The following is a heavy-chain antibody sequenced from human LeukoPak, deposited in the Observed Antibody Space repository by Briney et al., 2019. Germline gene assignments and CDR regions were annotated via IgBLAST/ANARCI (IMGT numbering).Heavy chain of an antibody. D-gene: IGHD5-18*01. J-gene: IGHJ4*02. CDR1: GFTYSNYG. CDR3: ANDLGWIQLNLG. Sequence: GGSLRLSCAASGFTYSNYGMKWVRQAPGKGLEWVSGITGNGATTYYADSGKGRFTISRENSRNTVYLQMNSLRAEDTAVYYCANDLGWIQLNLGRGQGTLVTVSS. V-gene: IGHV3-23*01. CDR2: ITGNGATT.